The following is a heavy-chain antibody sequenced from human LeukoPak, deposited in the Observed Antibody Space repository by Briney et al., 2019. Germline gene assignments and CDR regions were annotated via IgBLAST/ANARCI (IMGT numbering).Heavy chain of an antibody. Sequence: GAPLKISFKGSGSSFTSYWIGWGRRLPGKGLEWMGIIYPGDSDTRYRPSFKAQVPLSAAKSLRTPSLQWRSLKPSDTPMYYCARQSTTVTTPDYWGQGTLVTVSS. V-gene: IGHV5-51*01. J-gene: IGHJ4*02. CDR3: ARQSTTVTTPDY. D-gene: IGHD4-17*01. CDR2: IYPGDSDT. CDR1: GSSFTSYW.